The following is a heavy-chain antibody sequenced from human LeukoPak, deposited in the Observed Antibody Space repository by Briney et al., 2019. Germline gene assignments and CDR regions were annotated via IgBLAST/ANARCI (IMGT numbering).Heavy chain of an antibody. CDR1: GFTFSSYA. D-gene: IGHD1-26*01. Sequence: GGSLRLSCAASGFTFSSYAMHWVRQAPGKGREWVAVISYDGSNKYYADSVKGRFTISRDNSKNTLYLQMNSLRAEDTAVYYCARPSGHSGSYYWSYWGQGTLVTVSS. CDR2: ISYDGSNK. V-gene: IGHV3-30-3*01. CDR3: ARPSGHSGSYYWSY. J-gene: IGHJ4*02.